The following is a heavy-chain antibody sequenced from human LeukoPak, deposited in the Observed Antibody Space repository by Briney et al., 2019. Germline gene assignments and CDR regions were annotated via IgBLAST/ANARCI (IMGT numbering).Heavy chain of an antibody. Sequence: GASVKVSCKASGYTFTGYYMHWVRQAPGQGLEWMGWINPNSGGTNYVQKSQGRVTMTRDTSISTAYMELSRLRSDDTAVYYCARAKPNYYDSSGYYYVPYNYAEYFQHWGQGTLVTVSS. D-gene: IGHD3-22*01. CDR3: ARAKPNYYDSSGYYYVPYNYAEYFQH. CDR1: GYTFTGYY. J-gene: IGHJ1*01. CDR2: INPNSGGT. V-gene: IGHV1-2*02.